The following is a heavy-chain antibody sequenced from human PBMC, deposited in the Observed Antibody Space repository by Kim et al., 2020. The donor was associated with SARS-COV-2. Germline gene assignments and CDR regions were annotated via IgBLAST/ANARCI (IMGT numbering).Heavy chain of an antibody. J-gene: IGHJ3*02. Sequence: GGSLRLSCAASGFTFSSYAMHWVRQAPGKGLEWVAVISYDGSNKYYADSVKGRFTISRDNSKNTLYLQMNSLRAEDTAVYYCARAGYSSGWYFSDDAFDIWGQGTMVTVSS. CDR3: ARAGYSSGWYFSDDAFDI. V-gene: IGHV3-30*04. CDR1: GFTFSSYA. D-gene: IGHD6-19*01. CDR2: ISYDGSNK.